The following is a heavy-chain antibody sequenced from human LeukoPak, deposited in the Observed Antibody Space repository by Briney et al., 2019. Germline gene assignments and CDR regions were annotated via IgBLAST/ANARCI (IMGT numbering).Heavy chain of an antibody. CDR1: GGSISGYY. J-gene: IGHJ4*02. CDR3: ARGPNSGYGRFDY. V-gene: IGHV4-59*01. D-gene: IGHD5-12*01. Sequence: SETLSLTCSVSGGSISGYYWSWLRQPPVRGLEWIGYFYYSGSTTYNPSLKGRVTISVDTSENHFSLKLSSVTAADTAVYYCARGPNSGYGRFDYWGQGTLVTVSS. CDR2: FYYSGST.